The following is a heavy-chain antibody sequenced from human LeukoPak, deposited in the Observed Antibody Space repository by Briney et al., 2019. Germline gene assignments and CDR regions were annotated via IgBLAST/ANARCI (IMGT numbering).Heavy chain of an antibody. V-gene: IGHV3-13*04. D-gene: IGHD3-22*01. Sequence: GGSLRLSCAASGFTFSSYDMHWVRQATGKGLEWVSAISTAGDTYYPGSVKGRFTISRENAKNSLYLQMNSLRAGDTAVYYCARGLYYDSSGALGPFDYWGQGTLVTVSS. J-gene: IGHJ4*02. CDR3: ARGLYYDSSGALGPFDY. CDR1: GFTFSSYD. CDR2: ISTAGDT.